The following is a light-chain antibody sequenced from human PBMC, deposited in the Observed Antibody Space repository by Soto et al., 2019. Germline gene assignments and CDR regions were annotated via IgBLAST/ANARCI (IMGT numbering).Light chain of an antibody. CDR2: EDN. V-gene: IGLV6-57*02. CDR3: QSYDSSNVV. J-gene: IGLJ2*01. CDR1: SGSIASNY. Sequence: NFMLTQPHSVSESPGKTVTISCTGSSGSIASNYVQWYQQRPGSAPTTVIYEDNQRPSGVPDRFSGSIDSSSNSASLTSSGLKTEDEADYYCQSYDSSNVVFGGGTKVTVL.